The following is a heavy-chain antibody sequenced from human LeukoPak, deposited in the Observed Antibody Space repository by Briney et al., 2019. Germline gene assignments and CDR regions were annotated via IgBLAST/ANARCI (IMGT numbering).Heavy chain of an antibody. CDR2: ISSDGSNK. J-gene: IGHJ3*02. CDR1: GFTFGSYA. D-gene: IGHD1-26*01. CDR3: ARDKRIVGALLGAFDI. V-gene: IGHV3-30-3*01. Sequence: GRSLRLSCAASGFTFGSYAMHWVRQAPGKGLGWVAVISSDGSNKYYADSVKGRFTNSRDNSKNTLYLQMNSLRAEDTAVYYCARDKRIVGALLGAFDIWGQGTMVTVSS.